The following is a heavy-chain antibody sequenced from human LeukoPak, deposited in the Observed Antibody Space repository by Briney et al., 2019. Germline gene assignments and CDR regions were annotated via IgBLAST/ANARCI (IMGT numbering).Heavy chain of an antibody. CDR2: ISSSNSYI. D-gene: IGHD6-13*01. Sequence: GGSLRLSCAASGFTFSSYSMNWVRQAPGKGLEWVSSISSSNSYIYYADSVKGRFTISRDNAKNSLYLQMNSLRAEDTAVYYCARDGAAKSLPFFDYWGQGTLVTVSS. V-gene: IGHV3-21*01. J-gene: IGHJ4*02. CDR1: GFTFSSYS. CDR3: ARDGAAKSLPFFDY.